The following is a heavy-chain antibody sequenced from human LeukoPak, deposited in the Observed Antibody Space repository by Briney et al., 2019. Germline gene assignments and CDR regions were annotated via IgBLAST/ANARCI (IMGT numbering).Heavy chain of an antibody. CDR3: VRGGIEVAGIDH. CDR1: GFRFTTYW. V-gene: IGHV5-51*01. CDR2: IWPSDSST. Sequence: GESLKISFYTSGFRFTTYWIGWVRPMPGKGLGWMGIIWPSDSSTRYSPSFQGQVTISADRSISTAYLQWSSLKASDTAMYYCVRGGIEVAGIDHWGQGTLVTVFS. D-gene: IGHD6-19*01. J-gene: IGHJ4*02.